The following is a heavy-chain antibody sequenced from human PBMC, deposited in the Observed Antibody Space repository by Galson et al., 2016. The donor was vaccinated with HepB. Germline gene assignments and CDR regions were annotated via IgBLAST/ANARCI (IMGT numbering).Heavy chain of an antibody. D-gene: IGHD5-18*01. CDR2: IDWDDDK. V-gene: IGHV2-70*11. CDR1: GFSLSTSGMC. J-gene: IGHJ4*02. CDR3: ARIALIGGVVTALPRGLTVGMAFDY. Sequence: PALVKPTQTLTLTCTFSGFSLSTSGMCVSWIRQPPGKALEWLARIDWDDDKYYSTSLKIRLTISKDTSKNQVVLTMTNMDPVDTATYYCARIALIGGVVTALPRGLTVGMAFDYWGQGTLVTVSS.